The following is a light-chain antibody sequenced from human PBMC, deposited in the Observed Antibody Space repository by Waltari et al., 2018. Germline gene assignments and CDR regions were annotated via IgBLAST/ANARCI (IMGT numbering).Light chain of an antibody. CDR3: QVWDSSSDGVV. Sequence: SYVLTQPPSVSVAPGPTARITCGGNNIGSKSVHGSQQKPGQAPVLVVYDDIDRPSGIPERFSGSNSGNTATLTISRVEAGDEADYYCQVWDSSSDGVVFGGGTKLTVL. CDR1: NIGSKS. J-gene: IGLJ2*01. V-gene: IGLV3-21*02. CDR2: DDI.